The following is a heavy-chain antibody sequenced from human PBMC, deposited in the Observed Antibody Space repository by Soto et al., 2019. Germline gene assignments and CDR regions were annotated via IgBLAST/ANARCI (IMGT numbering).Heavy chain of an antibody. CDR2: IIPIFGTA. Sequence: AVKVSCKASGGTFSSYAISWVRQAPGQGLEWMGGIIPIFGTANYAQKFQGRVTITADESTSTAYMELSSLRSEDTAVYYCARDMGSTVTPFDYWGQGTLVTVSS. D-gene: IGHD4-17*01. V-gene: IGHV1-69*13. CDR3: ARDMGSTVTPFDY. CDR1: GGTFSSYA. J-gene: IGHJ4*02.